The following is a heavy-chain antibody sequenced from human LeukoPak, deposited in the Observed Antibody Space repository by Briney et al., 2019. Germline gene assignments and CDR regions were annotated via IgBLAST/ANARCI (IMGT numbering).Heavy chain of an antibody. V-gene: IGHV1-46*01. CDR3: ARGYGDYSYFDY. J-gene: IGHJ4*02. D-gene: IGHD4-17*01. CDR1: GYTFTSYY. CDR2: INPSDGST. Sequence: ASVTVSCQASGYTFTSYYMHWVRQAPGQGLEWMGIINPSDGSTSYSQKFQGRVSMTRDSSTSTVYMELSSLRSEDTAVYYCARGYGDYSYFDYWGQGTLVTVS.